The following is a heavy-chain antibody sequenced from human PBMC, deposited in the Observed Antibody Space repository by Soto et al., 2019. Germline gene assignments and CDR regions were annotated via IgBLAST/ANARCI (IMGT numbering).Heavy chain of an antibody. D-gene: IGHD5-12*01. V-gene: IGHV3-30*18. CDR2: TSHDGTNK. CDR3: AKETVATIRPTRIYYYYGLDV. CDR1: GFTFSRYG. Sequence: QEQLVESGGGVVQPGRSLRLSCATSGFTFSRYGIHWVRQAPGKGLEWVAVTSHDGTNKYYTDSVKGRFIISRDNSKNTLYLEMNSLRAEDTAVYYCAKETVATIRPTRIYYYYGLDVWGQGTTVSVSS. J-gene: IGHJ6*02.